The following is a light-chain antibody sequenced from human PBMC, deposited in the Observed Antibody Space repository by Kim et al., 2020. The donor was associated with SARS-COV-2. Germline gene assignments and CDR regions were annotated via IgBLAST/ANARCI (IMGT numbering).Light chain of an antibody. V-gene: IGKV3-11*01. CDR1: HSVGSS. CDR2: DTS. Sequence: SGSTGERATLPCRASHSVGSSLAGYQQKPGQSPRLLMYDTSKRAPDIPARFSGSGSGTDFTLTISSLEPEDFAVYYCQQRTNWSYSLGQGTKLEI. CDR3: QQRTNWSYS. J-gene: IGKJ2*03.